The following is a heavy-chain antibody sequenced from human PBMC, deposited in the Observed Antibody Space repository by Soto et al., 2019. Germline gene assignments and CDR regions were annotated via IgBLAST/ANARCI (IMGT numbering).Heavy chain of an antibody. V-gene: IGHV1-18*01. J-gene: IGHJ6*03. CDR2: ISAYNGNI. D-gene: IGHD5-12*01. CDR3: ARESAGYPGGSLYYMDV. CDR1: GYTFTSYG. Sequence: GASVKVSCKASGYTFTSYGISWVRQAPGQGLEWMGWISAYNGNINYAQKLQGRVTMTTDTSTSTAYMELRSLRSDDTAVYYCARESAGYPGGSLYYMDVWGKGTTVTVSS.